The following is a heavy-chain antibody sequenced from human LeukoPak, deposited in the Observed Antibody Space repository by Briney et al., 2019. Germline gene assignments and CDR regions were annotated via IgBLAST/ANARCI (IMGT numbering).Heavy chain of an antibody. V-gene: IGHV4-34*01. D-gene: IGHD5-24*01. CDR3: ARGRDRSKAGDH. CDR2: IHPHGIF. CDR1: GGSCDDYY. Sequence: PSETLSLTCAVYGGSCDDYYCSWIRQPPGKGLEWIGEIHPHGIFYYNSSLMSRVTISIDTSKSQFSLRLTSVTAADTAFYYCARGRDRSKAGDHWGQGSLATVSS. J-gene: IGHJ4*02.